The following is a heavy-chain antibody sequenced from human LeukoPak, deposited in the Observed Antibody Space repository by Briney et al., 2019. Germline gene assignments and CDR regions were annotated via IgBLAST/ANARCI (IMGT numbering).Heavy chain of an antibody. CDR3: ARPSGSYRAEYFQH. D-gene: IGHD1-26*01. Sequence: PSETLSRTCTVSGDSISSTSYYWGWIRQPPGKGLERIGTIYYSGRTYYNPSLKSRVTIFVDTAKNQVSLKLSSVTAADTAVYYCARPSGSYRAEYFQHWGQGTLVTVSS. V-gene: IGHV4-39*01. CDR1: GDSISSTSYY. CDR2: IYYSGRT. J-gene: IGHJ1*01.